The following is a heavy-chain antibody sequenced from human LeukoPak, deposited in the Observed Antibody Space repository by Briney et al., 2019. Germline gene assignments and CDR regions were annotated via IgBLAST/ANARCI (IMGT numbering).Heavy chain of an antibody. Sequence: PSETLSLTCTVSGGSLSIGSYYWIWIRHPPGKGLEWYGYIDYSGSTNYNPSLKSRGTISVDTSKNQFSLKLTSVTAADTAVYYCARHDLVVTATILDYWGQGTLVTVSS. CDR1: GGSLSIGSYY. V-gene: IGHV4-61*01. CDR2: IDYSGST. CDR3: ARHDLVVTATILDY. J-gene: IGHJ4*02. D-gene: IGHD2-21*02.